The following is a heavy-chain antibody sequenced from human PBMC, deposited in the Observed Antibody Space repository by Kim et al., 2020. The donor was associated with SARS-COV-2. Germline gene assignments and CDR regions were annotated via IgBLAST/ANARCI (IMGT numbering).Heavy chain of an antibody. J-gene: IGHJ4*02. V-gene: IGHV4-31*02. CDR3: ARTRITMIVVVTHFDY. D-gene: IGHD3-22*01. Sequence: SRKSRVTISVDTSKNQFSLQLSSVTAADTAVYYCARTRITMIVVVTHFDYWGQGTLVTVSS.